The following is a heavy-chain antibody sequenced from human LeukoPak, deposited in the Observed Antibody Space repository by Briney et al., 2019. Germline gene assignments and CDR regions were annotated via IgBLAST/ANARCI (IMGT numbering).Heavy chain of an antibody. CDR2: ISGGGDNT. V-gene: IGHV3-23*01. CDR1: GFTFSSYS. CDR3: ARGSTVWGYEYFPH. J-gene: IGHJ1*01. D-gene: IGHD2-21*01. Sequence: PGGSLRLSCAASGFTFSSYSMSWARRAPGKGLEWVSAISGGGDNTYYTDSVRGRFTISRDNSKDTLYLQIYSLRDEDTAVYYCARGSTVWGYEYFPHWGQGTLVTVSS.